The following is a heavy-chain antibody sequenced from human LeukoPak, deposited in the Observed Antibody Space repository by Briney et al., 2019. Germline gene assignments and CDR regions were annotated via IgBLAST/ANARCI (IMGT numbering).Heavy chain of an antibody. Sequence: GGSLRLSCAASGFSFISSAMSWVRQAPGKGLEWVSGISGGAGSTYYADALKGRFTISRDNSKNTLYLQMSSLRAEDTAVYYCAREDSGSYYNFYYFYMDVWGKGTTVTISS. V-gene: IGHV3-23*01. J-gene: IGHJ6*03. D-gene: IGHD3-10*01. CDR2: ISGGAGST. CDR3: AREDSGSYYNFYYFYMDV. CDR1: GFSFISSA.